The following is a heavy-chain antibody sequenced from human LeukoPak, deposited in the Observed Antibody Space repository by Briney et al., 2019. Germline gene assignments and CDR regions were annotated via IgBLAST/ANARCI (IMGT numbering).Heavy chain of an antibody. D-gene: IGHD3-22*01. CDR1: GYTLTELS. CDR3: ATDHYYDSSGYPRLLPDY. V-gene: IGHV1-24*01. Sequence: ASVKVSCKVSGYTLTELSMHWVRQAPGKGLEWMGGFDPEDGETIYAQKFQGRVTMTEDTSTDTAYMELSSLRSEDTAVYYCATDHYYDSSGYPRLLPDYWGQGTLVTVSS. CDR2: FDPEDGET. J-gene: IGHJ4*02.